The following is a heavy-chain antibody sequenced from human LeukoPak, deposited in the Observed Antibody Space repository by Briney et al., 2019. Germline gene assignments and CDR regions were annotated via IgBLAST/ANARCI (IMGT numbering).Heavy chain of an antibody. V-gene: IGHV4-39*01. J-gene: IGHJ4*02. Sequence: SETLSLTCTVSGGSMSPYHWGWIRQPPGKGLEWIGSIYYSGSTYYNPSLKSRVTISVDTSKNQFSLKLSSVTAADTAVYYCASRPYYDSSGYYEYYFDYWGQGTLVTVSS. CDR2: IYYSGST. CDR3: ASRPYYDSSGYYEYYFDY. CDR1: GGSMSPYH. D-gene: IGHD3-22*01.